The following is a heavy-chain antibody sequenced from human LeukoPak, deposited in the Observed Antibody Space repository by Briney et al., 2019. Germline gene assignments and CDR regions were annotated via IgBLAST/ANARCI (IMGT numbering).Heavy chain of an antibody. CDR3: ARSLRRISSSPDGGWFDP. J-gene: IGHJ5*02. D-gene: IGHD2-2*01. CDR1: GGTLSNYA. CDR2: IIPIYATV. V-gene: IGHV1-69*06. Sequence: ASVKVSCKASGGTLSNYAISWVRQAPGQGLEWVGGIIPIYATVNYAQKFQGRVTLTADKSTGTAYMEMSSLRSQDTAVYYCARSLRRISSSPDGGWFDPWGQGTLVTVSS.